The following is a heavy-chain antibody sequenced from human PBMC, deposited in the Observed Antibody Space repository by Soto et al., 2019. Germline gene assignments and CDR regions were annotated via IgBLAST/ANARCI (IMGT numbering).Heavy chain of an antibody. J-gene: IGHJ4*02. Sequence: PSETLSLTCTVSGGSVTNSSYYWGWIRQSPGKGLEWIGSVYYRRRSYSKSSVKSRVTISVDTSKNRFSLSLNSVTASDTAVYFCVSQRTTVPTQAYFDYWGPGALVTVSS. CDR3: VSQRTTVPTQAYFDY. D-gene: IGHD4-17*01. CDR2: VYYRRRS. CDR1: GGSVTNSSYY. V-gene: IGHV4-39*01.